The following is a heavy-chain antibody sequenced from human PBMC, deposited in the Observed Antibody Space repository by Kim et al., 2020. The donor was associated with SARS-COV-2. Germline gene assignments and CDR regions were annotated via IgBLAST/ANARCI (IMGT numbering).Heavy chain of an antibody. CDR3: AKDRRWSVDTAMVMDY. V-gene: IGHV3-23*01. Sequence: GGSLRLSCAASGFTFSSYAMSWVRQAPGKGLEWVSAISGSGGSTYYADSVKGRFTISRDNSKNTLYLQMNSLRAEDTAVYYCAKDRRWSVDTAMVMDYWGQGTRVTVSS. CDR1: GFTFSSYA. CDR2: ISGSGGST. D-gene: IGHD5-18*01. J-gene: IGHJ4*02.